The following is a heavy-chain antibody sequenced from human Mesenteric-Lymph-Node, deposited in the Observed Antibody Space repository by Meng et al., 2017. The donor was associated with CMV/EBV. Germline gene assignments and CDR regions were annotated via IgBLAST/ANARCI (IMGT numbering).Heavy chain of an antibody. CDR1: GYSFTSHW. CDR2: IFPGDSDT. Sequence: GESLKISCKGSGYSFTSHWIGWVRQMPGKGLEWMGIIFPGDSDTRYSPSFQGQVTMSADKSISTAYLQWSSLKVSDTAMYYCARHWGSRGDAFDIWGRGTMVTVSS. V-gene: IGHV5-51*01. D-gene: IGHD7-27*01. J-gene: IGHJ3*02. CDR3: ARHWGSRGDAFDI.